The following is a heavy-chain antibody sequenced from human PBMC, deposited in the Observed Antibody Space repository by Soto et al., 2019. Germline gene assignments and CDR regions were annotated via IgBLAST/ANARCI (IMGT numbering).Heavy chain of an antibody. J-gene: IGHJ6*03. Sequence: QVQLVQSGAEVKKPGASVKVSCKASGYTFTSYDINWVRQATGQGLEWMGWMNPNSGNTGYAQKFQGRVTMTRNTSISTAYMELSSLRSEDTAVYYCARRAGGLVRYYNYYYMDVWGKGITVTVSS. CDR3: ARRAGGLVRYYNYYYMDV. CDR1: GYTFTSYD. D-gene: IGHD6-6*01. CDR2: MNPNSGNT. V-gene: IGHV1-8*01.